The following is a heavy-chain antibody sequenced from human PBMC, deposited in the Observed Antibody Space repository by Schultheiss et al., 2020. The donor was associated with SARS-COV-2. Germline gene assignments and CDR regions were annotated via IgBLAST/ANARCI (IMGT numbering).Heavy chain of an antibody. J-gene: IGHJ4*02. CDR2: ISYDGSNK. V-gene: IGHV3-30*18. CDR1: GFTFSSYG. Sequence: GGSLRLSCAASGFTFSSYGMHWVRQAPGKGLEWVAVISYDGSNKYYADSVKGRFTISRDNSKNTLYLQMSSLRAEDTAVYYCVKGGWQLVRSYFDYWGQGTLVTVSS. CDR3: VKGGWQLVRSYFDY. D-gene: IGHD6-6*01.